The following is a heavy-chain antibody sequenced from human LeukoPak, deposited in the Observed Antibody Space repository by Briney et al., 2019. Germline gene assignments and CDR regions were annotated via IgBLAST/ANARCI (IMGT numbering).Heavy chain of an antibody. D-gene: IGHD7-27*01. CDR2: ITTSDGNT. Sequence: GGSLRLSCAASGFTFSSYTMSWVRQAPGKGLEGVSTITTSDGNTYYADAVKGRFTVSRDNSKNTLFLQMNSLRAEDTAVYYCAKDGGLWVSAHWGDSWGRGTLVTVSS. J-gene: IGHJ4*02. CDR3: AKDGGLWVSAHWGDS. CDR1: GFTFSSYT. V-gene: IGHV3-23*01.